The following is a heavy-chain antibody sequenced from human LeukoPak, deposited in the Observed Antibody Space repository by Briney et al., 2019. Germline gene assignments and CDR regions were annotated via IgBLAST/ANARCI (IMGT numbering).Heavy chain of an antibody. J-gene: IGHJ4*02. CDR2: INSDGSST. Sequence: PGGSLRLSCAASGFSFSSYWMHWVRQAPGKGLVWVSRINSDGSSTIYADSVKGRFTISRDNAKNTLYLQMNSLRAEDTAVYYCVATVTILDYWGQGTLVTVSS. D-gene: IGHD4-17*01. CDR3: VATVTILDY. V-gene: IGHV3-74*01. CDR1: GFSFSSYW.